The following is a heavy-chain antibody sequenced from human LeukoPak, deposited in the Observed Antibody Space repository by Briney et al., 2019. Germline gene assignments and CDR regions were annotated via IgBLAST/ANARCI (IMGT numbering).Heavy chain of an antibody. CDR3: AKDRKIRIVPAAPIVPLDY. D-gene: IGHD2-2*01. V-gene: IGHV3-23*01. CDR1: GFTFSSYA. CDR2: ISGSGGST. Sequence: GGSLRLSCPASGFTFSSYAMSWVRQAPGKGLEWVSAISGSGGSTYYADSVKGRFTISRDNSKNTLYLQMSSLRAEDTAAYYCAKDRKIRIVPAAPIVPLDYWGQGTLVTVSS. J-gene: IGHJ4*02.